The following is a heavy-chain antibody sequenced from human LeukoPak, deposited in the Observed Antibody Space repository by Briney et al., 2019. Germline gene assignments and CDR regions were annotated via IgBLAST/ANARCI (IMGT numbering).Heavy chain of an antibody. CDR3: AKDGAVGAYFDY. CDR2: IYSGGST. D-gene: IGHD1-26*01. CDR1: GFTVSSTY. V-gene: IGHV3-53*01. Sequence: GGSLRLSCAASGFTVSSTYMTWVRQAPGKGLEWVSVIYSGGSTYYADSVKGRFTISRDNSKNTLYLQMNSLRAEDTAVYYCAKDGAVGAYFDYWGQGTLVTVSS. J-gene: IGHJ4*02.